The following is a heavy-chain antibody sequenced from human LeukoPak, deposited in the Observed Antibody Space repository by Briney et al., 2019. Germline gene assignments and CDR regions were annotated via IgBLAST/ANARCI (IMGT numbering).Heavy chain of an antibody. CDR1: GFTFSIYW. CDR3: APTKYSSGWPFDD. V-gene: IGHV3-74*01. D-gene: IGHD6-19*01. J-gene: IGHJ4*02. Sequence: PVGSLRLSCALSGFTFSIYWMHGVRPPPGKGRVWVSRINSDGSSTSYADSVKGRFTISRDNAKNTLYLQMNSLRAEDTAVYYCAPTKYSSGWPFDDGGQGTLVTVSS. CDR2: INSDGSST.